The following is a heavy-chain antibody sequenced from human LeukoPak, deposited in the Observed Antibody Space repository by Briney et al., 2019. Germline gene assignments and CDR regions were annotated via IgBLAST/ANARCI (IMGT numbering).Heavy chain of an antibody. J-gene: IGHJ4*02. D-gene: IGHD4-17*01. CDR3: ARDADYGDYIFDY. Sequence: PGGSLRLSCAASGFTFSSYSMTWVRQAPGKGLEWVSSISSSSSYIYYADSVKGRFTISRDNAKNSLYLQMNSLRAEDTAVYYCARDADYGDYIFDYWGQGTLVTVSS. CDR1: GFTFSSYS. CDR2: ISSSSSYI. V-gene: IGHV3-21*01.